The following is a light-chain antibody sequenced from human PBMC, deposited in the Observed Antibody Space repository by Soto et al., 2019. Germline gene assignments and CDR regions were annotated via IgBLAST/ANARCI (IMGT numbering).Light chain of an antibody. CDR1: QSLLYSNGYNY. V-gene: IGKV2-28*01. CDR3: MQALQTPNT. CDR2: LGS. J-gene: IGKJ2*01. Sequence: DIVMTQSPLSLPVTPGEPVSISCRSSQSLLYSNGYNYLDWYLQKPGQSPQLLIYLGSARASGVPDRFSGGGSGTDFTLKISRVEAEDVGVYYCMQALQTPNTFGQGTKVDIK.